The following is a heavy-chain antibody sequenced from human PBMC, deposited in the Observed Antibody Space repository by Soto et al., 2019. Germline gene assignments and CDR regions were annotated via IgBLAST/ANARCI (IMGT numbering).Heavy chain of an antibody. D-gene: IGHD2-2*01. CDR3: VRDSGTKLTSS. J-gene: IGHJ4*02. CDR2: IVPIYRTA. CDR1: GGTFSSYR. Sequence: QVQLVQSGAEVKKPGSSVKVSCKASGGTFSSYRINWVRQAPGQGLEWVGGIVPIYRTADYAQKFQGMVTITADESARTSFVERRTLKSQGTALYYCVRDSGTKLTSSWGQGTLVTVSS. V-gene: IGHV1-69*01.